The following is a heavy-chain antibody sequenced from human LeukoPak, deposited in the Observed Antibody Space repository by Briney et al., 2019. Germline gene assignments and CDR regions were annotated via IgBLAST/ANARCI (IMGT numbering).Heavy chain of an antibody. CDR3: ARVARIQLWTPDRGRYYYYGMDV. V-gene: IGHV1-8*01. D-gene: IGHD5-18*01. Sequence: ASVKVSCKASGYTFTSYDINLVRQATGQGLEWMGWRNTNSGNTGYAQKFQGRVTMTRNTSISTAYMELSSLRSEDTAVYYCARVARIQLWTPDRGRYYYYGMDVWGQGTTVTVSS. CDR1: GYTFTSYD. CDR2: RNTNSGNT. J-gene: IGHJ6*02.